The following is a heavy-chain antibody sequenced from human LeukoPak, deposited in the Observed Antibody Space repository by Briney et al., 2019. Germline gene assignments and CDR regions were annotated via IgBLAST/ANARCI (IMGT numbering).Heavy chain of an antibody. CDR3: ARDNLDYYDSSGYYSAFDY. CDR2: IIPIFGTA. J-gene: IGHJ4*02. CDR1: GGTFSSYA. Sequence: SVKVSRKASGGTFSSYAISWVRQAPGQGLEWMGRIIPIFGTANYAQKFQGRVTITTDESTSTAYMELSSLRSEDTAVYYCARDNLDYYDSSGYYSAFDYWGQGTLVTVSS. V-gene: IGHV1-69*05. D-gene: IGHD3-22*01.